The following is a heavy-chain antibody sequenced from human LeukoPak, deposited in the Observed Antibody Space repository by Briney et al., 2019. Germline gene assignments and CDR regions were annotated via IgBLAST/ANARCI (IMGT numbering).Heavy chain of an antibody. V-gene: IGHV1-69*06. CDR2: IIPIFGTA. J-gene: IGHJ5*02. CDR1: GGTFSSYA. CDR3: ARGNLDLYDYVWGSYPDWFDP. Sequence: SVKVSCKASGGTFSSYAISWVRQAPGQGLEWMGGIIPIFGTANYAQKFQGRVTITADKSTSTAYMGLSSLRSEDTAVYYCARGNLDLYDYVWGSYPDWFDPWGQGTLVTVSS. D-gene: IGHD3-16*02.